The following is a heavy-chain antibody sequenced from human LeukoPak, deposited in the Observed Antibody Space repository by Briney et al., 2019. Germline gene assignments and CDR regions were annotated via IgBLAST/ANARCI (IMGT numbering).Heavy chain of an antibody. D-gene: IGHD2-2*01. CDR3: ARDYCSSSSCPDNWFDP. CDR1: GFTLSSYA. Sequence: GGSLRLSCTASGFTLSSYAMHWVRQAPGKGLEWVAVISYDGCTLYFAHSVKRRFTLSRDNSKNTLSLQMNRLRAEDTAVYYCARDYCSSSSCPDNWFDPWGQGTLVTVSS. V-gene: IGHV3-30*04. CDR2: ISYDGCTL. J-gene: IGHJ5*02.